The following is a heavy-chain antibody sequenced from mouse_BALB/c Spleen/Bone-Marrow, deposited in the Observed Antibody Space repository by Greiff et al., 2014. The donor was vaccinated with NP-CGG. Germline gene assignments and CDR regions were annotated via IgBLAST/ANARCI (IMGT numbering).Heavy chain of an antibody. V-gene: IGHV2-9*02. Sequence: VMLVESGPRLVAPSQSLSITCTVSGFSLASYGVHWVRQPPGKGLEWLGVIWAGGSTNYNSALMSRLSISKDNSKSKVFLKMNSLQTDDTAMYYCARVYLWYFDVWGAGTTVTVSS. J-gene: IGHJ1*01. CDR1: GFSLASYG. CDR2: IWAGGST. CDR3: ARVYLWYFDV. D-gene: IGHD2-3*01.